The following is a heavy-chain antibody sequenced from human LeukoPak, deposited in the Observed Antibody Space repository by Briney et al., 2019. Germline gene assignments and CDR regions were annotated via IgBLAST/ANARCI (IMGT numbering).Heavy chain of an antibody. CDR1: GDSISLGGHY. CDR2: IYYSGKI. V-gene: IGHV4-31*11. CDR3: ARGDDGSSYGMDV. Sequence: SQTLSLTCDVSGDSISLGGHYWGWIRQLPGRGLEWIGYIYYSGKIFYNPSLQSRVSISEDKSKNQFSLRLSSMTAADTAVYYCARGDDGSSYGMDVWGQGTTVTVSS. D-gene: IGHD3-10*01. J-gene: IGHJ6*02.